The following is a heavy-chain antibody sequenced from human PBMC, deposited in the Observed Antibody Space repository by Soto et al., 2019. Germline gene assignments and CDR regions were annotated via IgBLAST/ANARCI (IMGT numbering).Heavy chain of an antibody. CDR2: IIPILGIA. J-gene: IGHJ3*02. CDR3: ARDFAVAAAGKGDAFDI. D-gene: IGHD6-13*01. V-gene: IGHV1-69*04. CDR1: GGTFSSYT. Sequence: ASVKVSCKASGGTFSSYTISWVRQAPGQGLEWMGRIIPILGIANYAQKFQGRVTITADKSTSTAYMELSSLRSEDTAVYYCARDFAVAAAGKGDAFDIWGQGTMVTVSS.